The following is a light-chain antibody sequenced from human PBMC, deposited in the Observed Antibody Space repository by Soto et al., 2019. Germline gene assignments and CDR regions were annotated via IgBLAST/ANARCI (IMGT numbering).Light chain of an antibody. J-gene: IGKJ2*01. CDR3: QHYGSSPMYT. Sequence: EILLTQSPGTLSLSPGESSTLSCRASQIVKGTFLAWYQQKLGQVHRLIMYGAYSRATGIPDRFSGNGSGTDFTLTIRRLEPEDFAVYYCQHYGSSPMYTFGKGKKVDIK. CDR2: GAY. CDR1: QIVKGTF. V-gene: IGKV3-20*01.